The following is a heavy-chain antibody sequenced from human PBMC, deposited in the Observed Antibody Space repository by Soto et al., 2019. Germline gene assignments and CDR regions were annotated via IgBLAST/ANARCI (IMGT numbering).Heavy chain of an antibody. Sequence: GGSLRLSCAASGFTFSSYAMSWVRQAPGKGLEWVSAISGSGGSTYYADSVKGRFTISRDNSKNTLYLQMNSLRAEDTAVYYCATAPGYYDSSGYGTWGQGTLVTVSS. CDR3: ATAPGYYDSSGYGT. V-gene: IGHV3-23*01. CDR2: ISGSGGST. J-gene: IGHJ5*02. D-gene: IGHD3-22*01. CDR1: GFTFSSYA.